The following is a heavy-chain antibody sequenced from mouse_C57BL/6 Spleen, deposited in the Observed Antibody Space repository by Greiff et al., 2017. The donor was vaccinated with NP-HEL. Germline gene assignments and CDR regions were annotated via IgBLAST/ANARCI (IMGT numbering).Heavy chain of an antibody. J-gene: IGHJ2*01. V-gene: IGHV5-17*01. CDR3: ARAAFGYYFDY. CDR2: ISSGSSTI. CDR1: GFTFSDYG. Sequence: EVQVVESGGGLVKPGGSLKLSCAASGFTFSDYGMHWVRQAPEKGLEWVAYISSGSSTIYYADTVKGRFTISRDNAKNTLFLQMTSLRSEDTAMYYCARAAFGYYFDYWGQGTTLTVSS.